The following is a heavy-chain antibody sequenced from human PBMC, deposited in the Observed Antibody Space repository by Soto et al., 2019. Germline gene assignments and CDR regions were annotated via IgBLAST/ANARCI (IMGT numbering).Heavy chain of an antibody. J-gene: IGHJ4*01. CDR1: GYSITSGSY. CDR3: ARAHVMAVAGSTFDY. Sequence: SETLSLTCTVSGYSITSGSYWGWIRQSPGKGPEWIASIYHGGTTFYNPSLKSRVTVSVDTSNNRFSLKLRSVTAADTAVYYCARAHVMAVAGSTFDYWGHGTLVTVSS. V-gene: IGHV4-38-2*02. D-gene: IGHD6-19*01. CDR2: IYHGGTT.